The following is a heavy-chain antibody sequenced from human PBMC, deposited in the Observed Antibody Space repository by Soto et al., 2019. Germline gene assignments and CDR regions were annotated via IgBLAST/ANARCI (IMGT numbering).Heavy chain of an antibody. J-gene: IGHJ4*02. V-gene: IGHV3-23*01. Sequence: PGGSLRLSCEASGFTYTKYVMNWVRQAPGKGLERVAGITGTGGTPFYADSVRGRFVISRDNSKNTVFLHMTSLRAEDTAVYYSAKDFLTGPIDYWGKGALVTVSS. CDR3: AKDFLTGPIDY. D-gene: IGHD1-1*01. CDR1: GFTYTKYV. CDR2: ITGTGGTP.